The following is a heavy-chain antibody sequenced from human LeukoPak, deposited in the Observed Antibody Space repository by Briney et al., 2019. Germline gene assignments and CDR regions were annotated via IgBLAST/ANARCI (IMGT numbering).Heavy chain of an antibody. J-gene: IGHJ6*03. Sequence: SETLSLTCTVSGGSISSYYWSWIRQPPGKALEWIGSIYYSGSTNYNPSLKSRVTISVDTSKNQFSLKLSSVTAADTAVYYCARDFKSPNYYYYMDVWGKGTTVTVSS. CDR1: GGSISSYY. V-gene: IGHV4-59*01. CDR2: IYYSGST. CDR3: ARDFKSPNYYYYMDV.